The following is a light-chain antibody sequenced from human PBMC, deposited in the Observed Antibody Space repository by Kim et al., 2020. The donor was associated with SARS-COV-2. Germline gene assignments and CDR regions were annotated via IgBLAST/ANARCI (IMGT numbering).Light chain of an antibody. CDR1: PDIRND. V-gene: IGKV1-17*01. J-gene: IGKJ5*01. CDR2: GAS. CDR3: LQHNTYPIT. Sequence: ASLGDRGPLPCRASPDIRNDFGWYQQNPGRAPKRLIYGASSLQSGVPSRFSVSGSGTEFTLTISRLQPEGFATYFCLQHNTYPITFGQGTRLEIK.